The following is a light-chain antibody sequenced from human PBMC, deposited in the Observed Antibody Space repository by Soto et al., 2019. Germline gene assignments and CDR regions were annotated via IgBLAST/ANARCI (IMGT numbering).Light chain of an antibody. CDR2: ENN. J-gene: IGLJ3*02. V-gene: IGLV1-51*02. Sequence: QSVLTQPPSVSAAPGQKVTISCSGSSSNIGNNYVSWYQQLPGTAPKLLIYENNKRPLGIPDRFSGSKSGTSATLGITGLQTGDEADYYCGTWDSSLSALVFGGGTKLTVL. CDR3: GTWDSSLSALV. CDR1: SSNIGNNY.